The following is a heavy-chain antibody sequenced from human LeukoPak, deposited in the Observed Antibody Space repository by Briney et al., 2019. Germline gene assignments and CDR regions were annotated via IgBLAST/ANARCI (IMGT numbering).Heavy chain of an antibody. CDR2: ISGSGGST. CDR3: ARDTHDRRYYYYMDV. CDR1: GFTFSSYG. D-gene: IGHD3-22*01. Sequence: SGGTLRLSCAASGFTFSSYGMSWVRQAPGKGLEWVSAISGSGGSTYYADSVKGRFTISRDNSKNTLYLQMNSLRAEDTAVYYCARDTHDRRYYYYMDVWGKGTTVTVSS. V-gene: IGHV3-23*01. J-gene: IGHJ6*03.